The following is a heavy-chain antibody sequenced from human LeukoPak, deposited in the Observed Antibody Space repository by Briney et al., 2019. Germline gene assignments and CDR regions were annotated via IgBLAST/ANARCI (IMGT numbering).Heavy chain of an antibody. J-gene: IGHJ4*02. D-gene: IGHD1-7*01. V-gene: IGHV1-2*02. CDR3: AMGKELLFDY. Sequence: ASVKVSCKASGYTFTRYYMHWVRQVPGQGLEWMGWINPNSGGTNFAQKFQGRVTMTRDTSISTAYMELSRLRSDDTAVYYCAMGKELLFDYWGQGTLVTVSS. CDR2: INPNSGGT. CDR1: GYTFTRYY.